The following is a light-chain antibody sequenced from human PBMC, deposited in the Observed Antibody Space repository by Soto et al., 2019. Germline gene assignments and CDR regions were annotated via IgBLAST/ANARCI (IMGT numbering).Light chain of an antibody. J-gene: IGKJ5*01. CDR2: AAS. Sequence: PMSQSPSSMAASVGLRIAITSRVGQSISRYLNWYQQKPGRAPKLLIYAASILQSGVPARFSGTGSATDFTLTITSLQPEDFATYYCQQLNSYLITFGQGTRLEIK. CDR1: QSISRY. CDR3: QQLNSYLIT. V-gene: IGKV1-39*01.